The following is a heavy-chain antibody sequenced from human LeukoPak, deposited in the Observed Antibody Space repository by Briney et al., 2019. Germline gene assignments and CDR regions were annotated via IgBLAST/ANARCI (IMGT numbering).Heavy chain of an antibody. CDR3: ARDFPIVVVTGGDY. V-gene: IGHV1-2*06. D-gene: IGHD2-21*02. Sequence: GASVKVSCKASGYTFTGYYMHWVRQAPGQGLEWMGRINPNSGGTNYAQKFQGRVTKTRDTSISTAYMELSRLRSDDTAVYYCARDFPIVVVTGGDYWGQGTLVTVSS. CDR1: GYTFTGYY. J-gene: IGHJ4*02. CDR2: INPNSGGT.